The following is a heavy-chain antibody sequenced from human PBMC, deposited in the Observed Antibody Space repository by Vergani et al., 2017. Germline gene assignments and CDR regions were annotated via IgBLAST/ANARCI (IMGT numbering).Heavy chain of an antibody. CDR2: IYYSGST. CDR3: AGENYYDSTGGY. Sequence: QVQLQESGPGLVKPSETLSLTCTVSGGSISSYYWSWIRQPPGKGLEWIGYIYYSGSTNYNPYLKSRVTISVDTSKNQFSLKLSSVTAADTAVYYCAGENYYDSTGGYWGQGTLVTVSS. CDR1: GGSISSYY. J-gene: IGHJ4*02. D-gene: IGHD3-22*01. V-gene: IGHV4-59*01.